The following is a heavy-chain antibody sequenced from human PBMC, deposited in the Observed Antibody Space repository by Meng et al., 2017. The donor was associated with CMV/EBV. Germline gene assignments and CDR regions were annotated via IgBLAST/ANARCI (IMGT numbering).Heavy chain of an antibody. Sequence: GSLRLSCAVYGGSFSGYYWSWIRQPPGKGLEWIGYIYYSGSTNYNPSLKSRVTISVDTSKNQFSLKLSSVTAADTAVYYCARDGAARPSYYYYGMDVWGQGTTVTVSS. J-gene: IGHJ6*02. CDR1: GGSFSGYY. CDR2: IYYSGST. CDR3: ARDGAARPSYYYYGMDV. D-gene: IGHD6-6*01. V-gene: IGHV4-59*01.